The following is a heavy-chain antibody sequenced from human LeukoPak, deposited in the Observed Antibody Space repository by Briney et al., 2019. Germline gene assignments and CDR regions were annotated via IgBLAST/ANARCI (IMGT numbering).Heavy chain of an antibody. J-gene: IGHJ4*02. CDR1: GGSFSGYY. V-gene: IGHV4-34*01. Sequence: SETLSLTCAVYGGSFSGYYWSWIRQPPGKGLEWIGEINHSGSTNYNSSLKSRVTISVDTSKNQFSLKLSSVTAADTAVYYCARDYCSSTSCYADYWGQGTLVTVSS. CDR3: ARDYCSSTSCYADY. D-gene: IGHD2-2*01. CDR2: INHSGST.